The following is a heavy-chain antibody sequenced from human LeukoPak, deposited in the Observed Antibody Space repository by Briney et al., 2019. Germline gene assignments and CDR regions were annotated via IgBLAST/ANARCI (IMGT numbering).Heavy chain of an antibody. CDR3: ARVDLAYSSGWYWFDP. J-gene: IGHJ5*02. V-gene: IGHV4-61*08. CDR2: IYYSGST. CDR1: GGSISSGDYY. Sequence: PSETLSLTCTVSGGSISSGDYYWSWIRQPPGKGLEWIGYIYYSGSTNYNPSLKSRVTISVDTSKNQFSLKLSSVTAADTALYYCARVDLAYSSGWYWFDPWGQGTLVTVSS. D-gene: IGHD6-19*01.